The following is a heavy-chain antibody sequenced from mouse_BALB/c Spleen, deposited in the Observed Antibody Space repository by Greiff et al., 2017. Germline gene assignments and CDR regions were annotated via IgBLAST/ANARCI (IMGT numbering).Heavy chain of an antibody. J-gene: IGHJ2*01. V-gene: IGHV14-3*02. D-gene: IGHD1-1*01. CDR1: GFNIKDTY. CDR2: IDPANGTT. CDR3: ARDYYGSSDD. Sequence: VQLQQSGAELVKPGASVKLSCTASGFNIKDTYMHWVKQRPEQGLEWIGRIDPANGTTKYDPKFQGKATITADTSSNTAYLQLSSLTSEDTAVYYCARDYYGSSDDWGQGTTLTVSS.